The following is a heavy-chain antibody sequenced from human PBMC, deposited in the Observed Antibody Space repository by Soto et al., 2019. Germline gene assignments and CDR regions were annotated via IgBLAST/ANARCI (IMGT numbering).Heavy chain of an antibody. V-gene: IGHV4-31*03. CDR2: IYYSGST. CDR1: GGSISSGGYY. Sequence: QVQLQESGPGLVKPSQTLSLTCTVSGGSISSGGYYWSWIRQHPGKGLEWIGYIYYSGSTYYNPSLKSRVTISVDTSKNQFSLKLSSVTAADTAVYYCARERRDTRITLFGVVPAYNWFDPWGQGTLVTVSS. D-gene: IGHD3-3*01. CDR3: ARERRDTRITLFGVVPAYNWFDP. J-gene: IGHJ5*02.